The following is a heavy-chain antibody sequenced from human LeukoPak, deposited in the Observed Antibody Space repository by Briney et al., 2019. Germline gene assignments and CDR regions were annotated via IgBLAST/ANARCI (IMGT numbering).Heavy chain of an antibody. CDR1: GFTFSSYA. CDR2: ISGSGGST. V-gene: IGHV3-23*01. J-gene: IGHJ4*02. Sequence: PGGSLRLSCAASGFTFSSYAMSWVRHAPGKGLELVSAISGSGGSTYYADSVKGRFTISRDNSKNTLYLQMNSLRAEDTAVYYCAKSPSTWIQLWFLDYWGQGTLVTVSS. D-gene: IGHD5-18*01. CDR3: AKSPSTWIQLWFLDY.